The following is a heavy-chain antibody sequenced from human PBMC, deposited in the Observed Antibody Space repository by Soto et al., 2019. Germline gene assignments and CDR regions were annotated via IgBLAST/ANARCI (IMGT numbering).Heavy chain of an antibody. Sequence: EVQLLESGGGLVQPGGSLRLSCAASGFTFSSYTMNWVRQAPGKSREWVSGINSGGRTYYADSVKGRFTIPRDDSKNTLYLQIISLRAEDTAVYYCAKDLRPDGVWDFDYWGQGTLVTVSS. V-gene: IGHV3-23*01. J-gene: IGHJ4*02. D-gene: IGHD4-17*01. CDR2: INSGGRT. CDR1: GFTFSSYT. CDR3: AKDLRPDGVWDFDY.